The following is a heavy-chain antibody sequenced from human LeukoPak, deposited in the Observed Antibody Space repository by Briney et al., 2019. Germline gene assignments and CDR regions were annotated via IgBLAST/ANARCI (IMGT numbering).Heavy chain of an antibody. Sequence: SETLSLTCTVSGGSISSSSYHWGWIRQPPGKGLEWIGSIYYSGSTYYNPSLKSRVTISVDTSKDQFSLKLSSVTAADTAVYYCARDPVFIRRITMVRGVIITENWFDPWGQGTLVTVSS. J-gene: IGHJ5*02. CDR3: ARDPVFIRRITMVRGVIITENWFDP. CDR2: IYYSGST. D-gene: IGHD3-10*01. CDR1: GGSISSSSYH. V-gene: IGHV4-39*07.